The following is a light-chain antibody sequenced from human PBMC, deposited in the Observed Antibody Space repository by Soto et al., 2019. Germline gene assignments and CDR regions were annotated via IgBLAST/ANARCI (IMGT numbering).Light chain of an antibody. CDR3: QSYDSSNLYV. J-gene: IGLJ1*01. V-gene: IGLV6-57*03. CDR1: SGSIASNY. CDR2: EDN. Sequence: NFMLTKPHSVSESPGKTVTISCTRSSGSIASNYVQWYQQRPGSAPTTVIYEDNQRPSGVPDRFSGSIDSSSNSASLTISGLKTEDEADYYCQSYDSSNLYVFGTGTQLTVL.